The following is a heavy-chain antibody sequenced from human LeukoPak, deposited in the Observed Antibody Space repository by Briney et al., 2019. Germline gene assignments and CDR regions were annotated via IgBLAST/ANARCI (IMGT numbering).Heavy chain of an antibody. CDR2: IKSKTDGGTT. Sequence: GGSLRLSCAASGFTFSNAWMSWVRQAPGKGLEWVGRIKSKTDGGTTDYAAPVKGRFTISRDDSKNTLYLQMNSLKTEDTAAYYCTTDPNYYDSSGYYSYPPDYWGQGTLVTVSS. J-gene: IGHJ4*02. CDR3: TTDPNYYDSSGYYSYPPDY. CDR1: GFTFSNAW. V-gene: IGHV3-15*01. D-gene: IGHD3-22*01.